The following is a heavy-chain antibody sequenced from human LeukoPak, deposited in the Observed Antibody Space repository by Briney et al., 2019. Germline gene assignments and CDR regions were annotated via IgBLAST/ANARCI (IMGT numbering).Heavy chain of an antibody. V-gene: IGHV3-53*01. J-gene: IGHJ6*02. D-gene: IGHD3-10*01. CDR3: AKDSYGSGTYYFYYGMDV. Sequence: GGSLRLSCAASGFTDPTNYMTWVRQAPGKGLEWVSIIYTDGSTYYADSVKGRFTISRDISRNTLYLQMNSLRAEDTAVYYCAKDSYGSGTYYFYYGMDVWGQGTTVTVSS. CDR1: GFTDPTNY. CDR2: IYTDGST.